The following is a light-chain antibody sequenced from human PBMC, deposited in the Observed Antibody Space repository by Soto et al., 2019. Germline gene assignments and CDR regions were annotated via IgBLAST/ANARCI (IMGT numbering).Light chain of an antibody. CDR1: QSVSSD. J-gene: IGKJ5*01. CDR3: QQLNSYLFT. Sequence: EIVMTQSPATLSVSPGERATLSCRASQSVSSDLAWYRQKRGQAPRLLIYGASTRATGIPARFSGSGSGTEFTLTISSLQSEDFAVYYCQQLNSYLFTFGQGTRLEIK. V-gene: IGKV3-15*01. CDR2: GAS.